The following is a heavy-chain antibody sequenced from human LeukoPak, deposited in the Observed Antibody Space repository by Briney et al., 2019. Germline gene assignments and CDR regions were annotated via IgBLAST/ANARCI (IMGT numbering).Heavy chain of an antibody. CDR2: FYYSGST. CDR3: ARRASSGYYYLED. CDR1: DGSISGYY. J-gene: IGHJ4*02. V-gene: IGHV4-59*08. D-gene: IGHD3-22*01. Sequence: SETLPLTCSVSDGSISGYYWSWIRQPPGKGLEWIGYFYYSGSTNYNPSLKSRVTISVDTSKNQFSLKLSSVTAADTAVYYCARRASSGYYYLEDWGQGTLVTVSS.